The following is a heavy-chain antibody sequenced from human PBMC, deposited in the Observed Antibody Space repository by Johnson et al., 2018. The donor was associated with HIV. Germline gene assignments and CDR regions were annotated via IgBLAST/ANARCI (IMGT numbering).Heavy chain of an antibody. D-gene: IGHD1-1*01. Sequence: HVHLVDSGGGVVQPGRSLRRSCAASGFTFSSYGMHWVRQAPGKGLEWVAVISYDGSNKYYADSVKGRLTISRDNSKNTLYLQMNSLRAEDTAVYYCAKDLMYNWNDVGAFDIWGQGTMVTVSS. CDR2: ISYDGSNK. CDR1: GFTFSSYG. V-gene: IGHV3-30*18. J-gene: IGHJ3*02. CDR3: AKDLMYNWNDVGAFDI.